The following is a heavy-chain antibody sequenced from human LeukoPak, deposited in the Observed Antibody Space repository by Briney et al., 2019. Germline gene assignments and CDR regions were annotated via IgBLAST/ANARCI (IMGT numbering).Heavy chain of an antibody. CDR1: GFTFSSYS. Sequence: PGGSLRLSCAASGFTFSSYSMNWVRLAPGKGLEWVSSISSSSSYIYYADSVKGRFTISRDNAKNSLYLQMNSLRAEDTAVYYCARDASSNFDYWGQGTLVTVSS. D-gene: IGHD6-13*01. CDR3: ARDASSNFDY. CDR2: ISSSSSYI. V-gene: IGHV3-21*01. J-gene: IGHJ4*02.